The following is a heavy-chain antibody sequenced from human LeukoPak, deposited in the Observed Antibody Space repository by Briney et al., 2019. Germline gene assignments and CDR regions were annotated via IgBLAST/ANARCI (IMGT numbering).Heavy chain of an antibody. V-gene: IGHV5-51*01. CDR3: ARRAYCGGDCYTDY. J-gene: IGHJ4*02. Sequence: GESLKISCKGSGSTFANYWIGWVRQMPGKGLEWMGMIYPGDSDTRYSPSFQGQVTISADKSISTAYLQWNSLKASDTAMYYCARRAYCGGDCYTDYWGQGTLVTVSS. CDR2: IYPGDSDT. CDR1: GSTFANYW. D-gene: IGHD2-21*02.